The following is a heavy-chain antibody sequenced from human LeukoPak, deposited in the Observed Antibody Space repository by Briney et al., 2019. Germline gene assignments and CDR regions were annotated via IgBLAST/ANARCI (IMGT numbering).Heavy chain of an antibody. CDR3: AREPSYQLTRYPKRNAFDI. V-gene: IGHV1-18*01. CDR2: ISAYNGNT. D-gene: IGHD2-2*01. J-gene: IGHJ3*02. CDR1: GYTFTSYG. Sequence: ASVKVSCKASGYTFTSYGISWVRQAPGQGLEWMGWISAYNGNTNYAQKLQGRVTMTTDTSTSTAYMELRSLRSDDTAVYYCAREPSYQLTRYPKRNAFDIWGQGTMVTVSS.